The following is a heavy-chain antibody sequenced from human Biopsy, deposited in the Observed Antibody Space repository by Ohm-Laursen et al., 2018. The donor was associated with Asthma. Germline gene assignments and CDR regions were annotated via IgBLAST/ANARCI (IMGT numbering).Heavy chain of an antibody. CDR1: GFSFNSYG. V-gene: IGHV3-30*18. CDR3: AKERYYDFWSGYSI. J-gene: IGHJ3*02. Sequence: SLRLSCAASGFSFNSYGMHWVRQAPGKGLEWVAVMPFDGRQKYYADSVKGRFTISRDNSKNTLYLQMNSLRAEDTAVYYCAKERYYDFWSGYSIWGQGTMVTVSS. D-gene: IGHD3-3*01. CDR2: MPFDGRQK.